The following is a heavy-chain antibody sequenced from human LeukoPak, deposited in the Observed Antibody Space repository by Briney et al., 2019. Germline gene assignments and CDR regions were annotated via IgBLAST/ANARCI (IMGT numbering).Heavy chain of an antibody. Sequence: GGSLKLSCAASGFTFSGSAMHWVRQASGKGLEWVGRIRSKANSYATAYAASVKGRFTISRDDSKNTAYLQMNSLKTEDTAVYYCTAIFWGGKTTPDYWGQGTLVTVSS. J-gene: IGHJ4*02. CDR3: TAIFWGGKTTPDY. CDR1: GFTFSGSA. CDR2: IRSKANSYAT. V-gene: IGHV3-73*01. D-gene: IGHD3-16*01.